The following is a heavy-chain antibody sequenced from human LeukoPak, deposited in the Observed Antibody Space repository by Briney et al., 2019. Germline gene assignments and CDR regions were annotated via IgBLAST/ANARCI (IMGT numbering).Heavy chain of an antibody. D-gene: IGHD3-22*01. CDR2: INPNSGGT. Sequence: ASVKVSCKASGYTFTGYYMHWVRQAPGQGLEWMGWINPNSGGTNYAQKFQGRVTMTRDTSISTAYMELSRLRSDDTAVYYRARVGSDSSGYHYYYYYMDVWGKGTTVTISS. J-gene: IGHJ6*03. CDR3: ARVGSDSSGYHYYYYYMDV. CDR1: GYTFTGYY. V-gene: IGHV1-2*02.